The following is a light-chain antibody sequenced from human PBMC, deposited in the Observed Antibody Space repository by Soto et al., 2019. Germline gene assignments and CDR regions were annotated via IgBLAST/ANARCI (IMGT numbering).Light chain of an antibody. CDR1: QSLLDSDDGNTY. CDR3: MQRIEFPYT. V-gene: IGKV2-40*01. Sequence: DIVMTQTPLSLPVTPGEPASISCRSSQSLLDSDDGNTYLDWYLQKPGQSPQLLIYTLSYRAFGVPDRFSGSGSGTDFTLKISRVEDEDVGVYYCMQRIEFPYTFGGGTQVEIK. J-gene: IGKJ4*01. CDR2: TLS.